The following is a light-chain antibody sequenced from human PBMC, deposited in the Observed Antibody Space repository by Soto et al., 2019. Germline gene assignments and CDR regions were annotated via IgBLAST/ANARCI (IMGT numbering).Light chain of an antibody. CDR3: CSYAPSRTLL. J-gene: IGLJ2*01. CDR1: SGDVGTYNL. CDR2: EGN. V-gene: IGLV2-23*01. Sequence: QSVLTQPASVSESPGQSITISCTGTSGDVGTYNLVTWYQQHPGKAPKLIIYEGNKRPSGVSNRFSASKSGNTASLTISGLLAEDEADYYCCSYAPSRTLLFGGGTKVTVL.